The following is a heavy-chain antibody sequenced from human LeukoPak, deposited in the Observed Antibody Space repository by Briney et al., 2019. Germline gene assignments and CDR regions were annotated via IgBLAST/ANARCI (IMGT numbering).Heavy chain of an antibody. V-gene: IGHV3-30*02. CDR1: GFRFSAYG. D-gene: IGHD6-6*01. CDR2: IQYDGSYY. CDR3: STYSSSQGH. J-gene: IGHJ4*02. Sequence: GGSLRLSCAASGFRFSAYGMYWVRQAPGKGLEWVAFIQYDGSYYYYGDSVKGRFTISRDNSKNTLYLQMNSLRAEDTAAYYCSTYSSSQGHWGQGTLVTVSS.